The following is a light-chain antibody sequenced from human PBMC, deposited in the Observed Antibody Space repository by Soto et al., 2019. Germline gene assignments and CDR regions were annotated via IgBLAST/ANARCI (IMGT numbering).Light chain of an antibody. V-gene: IGKV1-39*01. CDR3: QQSYSNTYT. J-gene: IGKJ2*01. CDR2: DTS. Sequence: DIQMTQSPSSLSASVGDRVTITCRASQRISTYLNWYQVKLGKAPKLLIFDTSSLQSGAPSRFSGSGSGTDCTLTISTLQPDDFATYYCQQSYSNTYTFGQGTKLVIK. CDR1: QRISTY.